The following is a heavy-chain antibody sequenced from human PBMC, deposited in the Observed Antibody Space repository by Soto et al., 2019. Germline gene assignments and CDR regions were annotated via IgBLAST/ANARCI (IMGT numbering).Heavy chain of an antibody. CDR2: VYDDGGT. J-gene: IGHJ6*02. V-gene: IGHV4-59*01. CDR1: CSFISSYY. CDR3: AGDRKYSNSSAQRSYGMDD. D-gene: IGHD6-6*01. Sequence: ETLALTCAACCSFISSYYWCGIQPPREKGLGWGGFVYDDGGTNYDHSLKGRVTISVDTSTNKVYMKLSCVSAADTAVYYCAGDRKYSNSSAQRSYGMDDWGQGTMVTVSS.